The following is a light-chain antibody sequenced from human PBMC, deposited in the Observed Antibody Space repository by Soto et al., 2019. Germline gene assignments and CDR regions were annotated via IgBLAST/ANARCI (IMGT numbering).Light chain of an antibody. Sequence: QPVLTQPPSVSGAPGQRVTISCTGSSSNIGAGYDVHWYQQLPGKAPKLLIYGNSNRPSGVPDRFSGSKSGTSASLAITGLQSEDEADYYCQSYDSGLSGYVFGTGTKLTVL. CDR1: SSNIGAGYD. J-gene: IGLJ1*01. CDR3: QSYDSGLSGYV. CDR2: GNS. V-gene: IGLV1-40*01.